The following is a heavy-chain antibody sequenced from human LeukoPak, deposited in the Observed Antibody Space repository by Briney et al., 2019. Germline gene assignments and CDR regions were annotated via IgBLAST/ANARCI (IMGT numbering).Heavy chain of an antibody. CDR3: ARTNTYYYDSRGYLYYFDN. J-gene: IGHJ4*02. V-gene: IGHV1-2*02. D-gene: IGHD3-22*01. CDR2: INPNSGGT. Sequence: ASVKVSCKASGYTFTGYFMYWVRQAPGQGLEWMGWINPNSGGTNYAQKFQGRVTMTRDTSISTAYMELSRLRSDDTAVYYCARTNTYYYDSRGYLYYFDNWGQGTLVTVSS. CDR1: GYTFTGYF.